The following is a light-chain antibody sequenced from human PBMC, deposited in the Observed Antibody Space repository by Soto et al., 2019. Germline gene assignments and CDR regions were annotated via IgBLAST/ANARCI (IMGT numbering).Light chain of an antibody. CDR2: DAS. J-gene: IGKJ3*01. CDR3: QQRSNWPPLFT. V-gene: IGKV3-11*01. Sequence: EIVLTQSPATLALSPGERATRSCRASQSVSSYLAWYQQKPGQAPRLLIYDASNGATGIPARFSGSGSGTDFTLTISSLEPEDFAVYYCQQRSNWPPLFTFGPGTKVDIK. CDR1: QSVSSY.